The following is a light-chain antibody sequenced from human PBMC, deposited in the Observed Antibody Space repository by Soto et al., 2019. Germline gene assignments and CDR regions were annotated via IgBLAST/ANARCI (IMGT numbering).Light chain of an antibody. CDR3: QQYNNWPPVT. Sequence: DIQMTQSPSTLSASVGDRVTITCRASQSIDTALAWYQQKPGKAPNLLIYRASNLESGVPSRFSGSGSGTEFTLAISSLQPDDFATYYCQQYNNWPPVTFGGGTKVDIK. CDR1: QSIDTA. V-gene: IGKV1-5*03. J-gene: IGKJ4*01. CDR2: RAS.